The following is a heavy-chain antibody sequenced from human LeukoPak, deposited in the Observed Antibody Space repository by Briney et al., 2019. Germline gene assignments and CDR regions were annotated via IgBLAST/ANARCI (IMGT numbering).Heavy chain of an antibody. CDR1: GYTFTSYG. Sequence: ASVKVSCKASGYTFTSYGISWVRQAPGQGLEWMGWISAYNGNTNYAQKLQGRVTMTTDTSTSTAYMELRSLRSDDTAGYYCARVDIVVVPAASDYWGQGTLVTVSS. J-gene: IGHJ4*02. CDR3: ARVDIVVVPAASDY. CDR2: ISAYNGNT. D-gene: IGHD2-2*01. V-gene: IGHV1-18*01.